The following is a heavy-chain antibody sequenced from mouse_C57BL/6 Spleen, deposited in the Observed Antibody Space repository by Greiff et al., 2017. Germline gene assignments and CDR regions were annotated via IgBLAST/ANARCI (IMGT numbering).Heavy chain of an antibody. CDR1: GYSFTGYF. D-gene: IGHD2-2*01. V-gene: IGHV1-20*01. CDR3: ASGGVTKWDFDV. J-gene: IGHJ1*03. Sequence: VQLQQPGPELVKPGDSVKISCKASGYSFTGYFMNWVMQSHGKSLEWIGRINPYNGDTYYNQKFKGKATLTVDKSSSTANMQLRSLTSEDSAVYYCASGGVTKWDFDVWGTGTTVTVS. CDR2: INPYNGDT.